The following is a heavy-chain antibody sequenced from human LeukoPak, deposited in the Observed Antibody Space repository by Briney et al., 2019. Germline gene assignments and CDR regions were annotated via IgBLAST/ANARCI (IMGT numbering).Heavy chain of an antibody. CDR3: ARATGYLGDPDSYYY. D-gene: IGHD3-9*01. V-gene: IGHV4-39*07. Sequence: SETLSLTCTVSGGSINSGSYYWGWLRQPPGKGLEWIGSIYYTGSTYYDPSLKSRVTMSVDTSNNQFSLKLSSVAAADTAVYYCARATGYLGDPDSYYYWGQGTLVTVSS. CDR1: GGSINSGSYY. J-gene: IGHJ4*02. CDR2: IYYTGST.